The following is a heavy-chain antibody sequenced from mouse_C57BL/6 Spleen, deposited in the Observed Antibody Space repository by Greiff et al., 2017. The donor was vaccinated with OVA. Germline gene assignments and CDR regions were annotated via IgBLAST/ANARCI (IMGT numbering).Heavy chain of an antibody. V-gene: IGHV1-80*01. Sequence: VQLQHSGAELVKPGASVKISCKASGYAFSSYWMNWVKQRPGKGLEWIGQIYPGDGDTNYNGKFKGKATLTADKSSSTAYMQLSSLTSEDSAVYFCARHDYSNYGFDYWGQGTTLTVSS. CDR3: ARHDYSNYGFDY. CDR2: IYPGDGDT. D-gene: IGHD2-5*01. J-gene: IGHJ2*01. CDR1: GYAFSSYW.